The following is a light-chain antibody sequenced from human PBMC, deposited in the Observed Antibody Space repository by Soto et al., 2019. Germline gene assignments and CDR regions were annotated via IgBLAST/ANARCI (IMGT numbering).Light chain of an antibody. CDR2: DVN. V-gene: IGLV2-14*01. J-gene: IGLJ3*02. CDR3: SSYTSSSTWV. CDR1: SSDVGGYNY. Sequence: QSVLTQPASVSGSPGQSITISCTGTSSDVGGYNYVSWSQQHPDKAPKLMIYDVNNRPSGVSHRFSGSKSGNTASLTISVRQAEDEADYYCSSYTSSSTWVFGGGTKLTVL.